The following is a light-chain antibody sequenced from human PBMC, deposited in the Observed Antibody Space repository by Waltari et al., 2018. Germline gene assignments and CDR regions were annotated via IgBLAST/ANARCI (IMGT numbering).Light chain of an antibody. Sequence: QSALTQPASVSGSPGQSITLSCTGPSSDVGRSNLVPWYQQHPGKAPKLMIYEGSKRPSGVSNRFSGSKSGNTASLTISGLQAEDEADYYCCSYAGSSTYVFGTGTKVTVL. CDR1: SSDVGRSNL. CDR3: CSYAGSSTYV. V-gene: IGLV2-23*01. CDR2: EGS. J-gene: IGLJ1*01.